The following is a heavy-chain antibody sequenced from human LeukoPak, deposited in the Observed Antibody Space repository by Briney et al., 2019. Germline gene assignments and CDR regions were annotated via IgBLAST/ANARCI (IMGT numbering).Heavy chain of an antibody. CDR1: GFVLSDYG. J-gene: IGHJ6*02. Sequence: GGSLRLSCAASGFVLSDYGIHWVRQGIGKGLDWVSGIGSAGDKYYSGSERGRFTISRENAENFVYLQMNGLRAEDTAIYYCVRAKRETSSRPWTSGMDVWGQGTTVTVSS. CDR3: VRAKRETSSRPWTSGMDV. CDR2: IGSAGDK. V-gene: IGHV3-13*01. D-gene: IGHD3/OR15-3a*01.